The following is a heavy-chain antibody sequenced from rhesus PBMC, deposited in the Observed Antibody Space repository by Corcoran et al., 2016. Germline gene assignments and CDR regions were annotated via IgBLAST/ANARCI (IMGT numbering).Heavy chain of an antibody. V-gene: IGHV3S5*01. Sequence: EVQLVESGGGLVQPGGSLRLSCASSGFTFSSYGMSWVRQAPGKGLEWVSYISNGGGSTYYANSVKGLFTISRDNSKNTLSLQMNSLRAEDTAVYYCAKPYGLDSWGQGVVVTVSS. CDR2: ISNGGGST. CDR1: GFTFSSYG. CDR3: AKPYGLDS. J-gene: IGHJ6*01.